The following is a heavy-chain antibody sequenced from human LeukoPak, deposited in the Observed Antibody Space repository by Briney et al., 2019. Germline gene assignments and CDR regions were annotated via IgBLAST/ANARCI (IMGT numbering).Heavy chain of an antibody. CDR2: IIPILGIA. CDR3: ARGSSITIFGVVPNWFDP. CDR1: GGTFSSYA. V-gene: IGHV1-69*04. J-gene: IGHJ5*02. D-gene: IGHD3-3*01. Sequence: SVKVSCKASGGTFSSYAISWVRQAPGQGLEWMGRIIPILGIANYAQKFQGRVTITADKSTSTVYMELSSLRSEDTAVYYCARGSSITIFGVVPNWFDPWGQGTLVTVSS.